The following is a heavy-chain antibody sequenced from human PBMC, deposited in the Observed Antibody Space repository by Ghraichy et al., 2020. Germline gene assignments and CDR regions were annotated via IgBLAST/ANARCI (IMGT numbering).Heavy chain of an antibody. CDR1: GFSFNDYA. CDR3: AKDLTGSGYYGLDV. V-gene: IGHV3-43*02. D-gene: IGHD1-20*01. Sequence: SCAASGFSFNDYAMHWVRQAPGKGLEWVSLISGDGSKTYYAASVKGRFIMSRDNSKNSQYLQMNSLRTEDTAFYYCAKDLTGSGYYGLDVWGQGTTVTVSS. CDR2: ISGDGSKT. J-gene: IGHJ6*02.